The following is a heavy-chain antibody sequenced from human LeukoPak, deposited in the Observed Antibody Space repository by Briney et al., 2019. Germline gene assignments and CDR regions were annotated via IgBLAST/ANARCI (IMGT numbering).Heavy chain of an antibody. Sequence: PSETLSLTCTVSGGSISSYHWSWIRQPPGKGLEWIGYIYTSGSTNYNPSLKSRVTISVDTSKNQFSLKLSSVTAADTAVYYCARLSMVRGYFYYYYMDVWGKGTTVTVSS. CDR1: GGSISSYH. J-gene: IGHJ6*03. D-gene: IGHD3-10*01. CDR2: IYTSGST. CDR3: ARLSMVRGYFYYYYMDV. V-gene: IGHV4-4*09.